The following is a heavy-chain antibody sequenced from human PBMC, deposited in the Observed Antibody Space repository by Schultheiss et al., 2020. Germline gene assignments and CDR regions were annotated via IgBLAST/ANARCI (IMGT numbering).Heavy chain of an antibody. CDR2: IYTSGST. V-gene: IGHV4-61*02. D-gene: IGHD4-11*01. J-gene: IGHJ4*02. Sequence: SETLSLTFTVSGGSVSSGSYYWSWIRQPAGKGLEWIGRIYTSGSTNYNPSLKSRVTMSMHTSMNQVSLNLNSVTAADTAVYYCARGSGDYSDYFDYWGQGALVTVSS. CDR3: ARGSGDYSDYFDY. CDR1: GGSVSSGSYY.